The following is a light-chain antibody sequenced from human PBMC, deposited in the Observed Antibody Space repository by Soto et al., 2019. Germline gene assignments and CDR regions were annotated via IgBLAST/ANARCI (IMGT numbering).Light chain of an antibody. CDR1: GRIGNNY. CDR3: HQYGSSPST. J-gene: IGKJ2*01. CDR2: GAF. Sequence: EIVLTQSPAALSLSPGEGATLSCRASGRIGNNYLAWYQQQKPGQAPRLLIFGAFNRATGIPDRFSGSGSGTDFTLTISKLMPEDFAVYYCHQYGSSPSTFGQGTKLEIK. V-gene: IGKV3-20*01.